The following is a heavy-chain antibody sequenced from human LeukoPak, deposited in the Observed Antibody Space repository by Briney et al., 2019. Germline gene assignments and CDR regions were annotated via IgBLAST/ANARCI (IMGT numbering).Heavy chain of an antibody. Sequence: GGSLRLSCAASGFTFSSYWMHWVRQAPGKGLVWVSRINSDGSSTSYADSVKGRFTISGDNAKNTLYLQMNSLRAEDTAVYYCARYGNGEWLAHYAFDVWGQGTMVTVSS. CDR2: INSDGSST. V-gene: IGHV3-74*01. J-gene: IGHJ3*01. CDR3: ARYGNGEWLAHYAFDV. D-gene: IGHD6-19*01. CDR1: GFTFSSYW.